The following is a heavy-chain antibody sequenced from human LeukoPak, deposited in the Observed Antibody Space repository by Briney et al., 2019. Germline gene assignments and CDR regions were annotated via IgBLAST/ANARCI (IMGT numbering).Heavy chain of an antibody. J-gene: IGHJ4*02. V-gene: IGHV2-5*01. Sequence: SGPTLVKPTQPLTLTCTFSGFSLSTSGVGVGWIRRPPGKALEWLALIYWSNDKRYGPSLKSRLTITKDTSKNQVVLTMTNMDPVDTATYYCAHGYHSSGYVVLDYWGQGTLVTVSS. D-gene: IGHD3-22*01. CDR1: GFSLSTSGVG. CDR2: IYWSNDK. CDR3: AHGYHSSGYVVLDY.